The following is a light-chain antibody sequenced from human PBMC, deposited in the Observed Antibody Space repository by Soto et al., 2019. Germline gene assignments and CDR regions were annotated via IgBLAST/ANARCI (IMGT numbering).Light chain of an antibody. J-gene: IGKJ4*01. CDR2: GAS. Sequence: EIVLTQSPGTLSLSPGERATLSCRASQSVSNNYLAWYQQEPGQAPRLLIYGASTRATGVPTRFSGSRSGAEFTLTINSLQSEDFAVYYCQPYNNWPLTFGGGTKVDI. CDR1: QSVSNN. V-gene: IGKV3-15*01. CDR3: QPYNNWPLT.